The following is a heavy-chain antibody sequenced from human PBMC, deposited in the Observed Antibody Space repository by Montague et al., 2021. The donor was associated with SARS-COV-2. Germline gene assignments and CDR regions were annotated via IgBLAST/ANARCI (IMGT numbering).Heavy chain of an antibody. CDR2: IYTSGST. J-gene: IGHJ5*02. D-gene: IGHD3-10*01. CDR3: AKDGSTGGWFDP. CDR1: GDSMTSGRSF. Sequence: TLSFTCIVSGDSMTSGRSFWSWSRQPAGKELEWVGRIYTSGSTNYXXXPRSRVAISIDTAHNQVSLNLTSVTAADTAVYYCAKDGSTGGWFDPWGQGTLVTVSS. V-gene: IGHV4-61*02.